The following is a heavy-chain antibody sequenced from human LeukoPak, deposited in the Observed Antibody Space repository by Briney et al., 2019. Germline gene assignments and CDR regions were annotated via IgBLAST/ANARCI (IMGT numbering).Heavy chain of an antibody. CDR3: ARKAARTSGYDY. CDR2: IADGGETT. Sequence: GGSLRLSCAVSGFTFSNYGMSWVRQAPGMGLEWVSAIADGGETTYYADSVKGRFTISRGYSKSTLYLQMNSLRAEDTAVYYCARKAARTSGYDYWGQGILATVSS. V-gene: IGHV3-23*01. CDR1: GFTFSNYG. D-gene: IGHD3-22*01. J-gene: IGHJ4*02.